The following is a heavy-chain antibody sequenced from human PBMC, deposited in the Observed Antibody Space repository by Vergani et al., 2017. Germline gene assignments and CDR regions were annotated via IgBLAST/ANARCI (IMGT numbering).Heavy chain of an antibody. D-gene: IGHD6-13*01. J-gene: IGHJ4*02. V-gene: IGHV4-61*02. CDR1: GGSISSGSYY. CDR2: IYTSGST. Sequence: QVQLQESGPGLVKPSQTLSLTCTVSGGSISSGSYYWSWIRQPAGKGLEWIGRIYTSGSTNYNPSLKSRVTISVDTSKNQFSLKLSSVTAADTAVYYCARGWHSSRVIPYFDYWGQGTLVTVSS. CDR3: ARGWHSSRVIPYFDY.